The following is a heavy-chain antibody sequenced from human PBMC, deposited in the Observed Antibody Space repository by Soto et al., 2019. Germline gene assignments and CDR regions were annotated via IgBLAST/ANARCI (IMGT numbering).Heavy chain of an antibody. Sequence: GVSLRLSCAASGFTFSNSWMNWVRQAPGKGLGWVGRIKSKTDGGTTDYAAPVKGRFTISRDDSKNTLYLQMNSLKTEDTAVYYCTTDRGPLGMDVWGQGTTVTVSS. D-gene: IGHD3-10*01. V-gene: IGHV3-15*07. CDR2: IKSKTDGGTT. CDR3: TTDRGPLGMDV. CDR1: GFTFSNSW. J-gene: IGHJ6*02.